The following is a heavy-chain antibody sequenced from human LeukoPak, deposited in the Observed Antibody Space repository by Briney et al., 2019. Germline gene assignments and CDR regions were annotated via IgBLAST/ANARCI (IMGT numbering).Heavy chain of an antibody. CDR3: ARDPTLSIAAAGTEIDH. CDR1: RYTFTSYG. CDR2: ISAYNGNT. D-gene: IGHD6-13*01. J-gene: IGHJ4*02. Sequence: ASVKVSCKASRYTFTSYGISWVRQAPGQGLEWMGWISAYNGNTNYAQNLWGRVTMTTDTSTSTAYMELRSLRSDDTAVYYCARDPTLSIAAAGTEIDHWGQGTLVTVSS. V-gene: IGHV1-18*01.